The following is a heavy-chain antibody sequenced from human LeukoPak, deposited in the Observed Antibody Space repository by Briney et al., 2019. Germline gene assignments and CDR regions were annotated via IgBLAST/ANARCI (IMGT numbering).Heavy chain of an antibody. CDR2: IYYSGST. D-gene: IGHD6-19*01. Sequence: SETLSLTCTVPGGSISSYYWSWIRQPPGKGLEWIGYIYYSGSTNYNPSLKSRVTISVDTSKNQFSLKMSSVTAADTAVYYCARAMGIAVALGAFDIWGQGTMVTVSS. CDR1: GGSISSYY. CDR3: ARAMGIAVALGAFDI. J-gene: IGHJ3*02. V-gene: IGHV4-59*01.